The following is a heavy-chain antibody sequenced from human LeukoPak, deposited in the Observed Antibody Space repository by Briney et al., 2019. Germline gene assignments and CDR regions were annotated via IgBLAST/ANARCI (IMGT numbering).Heavy chain of an antibody. J-gene: IGHJ5*02. Sequence: SETLSLTCTVSGDSFSSVTDYWAWIRQPPGKGLEWIASGDYSGGTYYNPSLKSRVTISVDTSKNQFSLKLSSVTAADTAVYYCARVIQSTRSLGEPLGWFDPWGQGTLVTVSS. CDR3: ARVIQSTRSLGEPLGWFDP. CDR2: GDYSGGT. V-gene: IGHV4-39*07. D-gene: IGHD3-16*01. CDR1: GDSFSSVTDY.